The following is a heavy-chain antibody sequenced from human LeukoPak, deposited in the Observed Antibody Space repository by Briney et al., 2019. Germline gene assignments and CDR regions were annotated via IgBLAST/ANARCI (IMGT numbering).Heavy chain of an antibody. V-gene: IGHV4-39*01. CDR3: ARHEWLVRNHTY. Sequence: SETLSLTCTVSGGSISSSSYYWGWIRQPPGKGLEWIGTIYYSGSTYYNPSLKSRVTISVDTSKNQFSLKLSSVTAADTAVYYCARHEWLVRNHTYWGQGTLVTVSS. D-gene: IGHD6-19*01. CDR2: IYYSGST. CDR1: GGSISSSSYY. J-gene: IGHJ4*02.